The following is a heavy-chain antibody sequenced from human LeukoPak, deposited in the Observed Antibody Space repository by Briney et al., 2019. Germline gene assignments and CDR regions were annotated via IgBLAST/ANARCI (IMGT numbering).Heavy chain of an antibody. Sequence: GESLKISCQGSGYSFTSYWIDWVRQMPGKGLELMGIIYPGDSDTRYSPSFQGQVTISADKSISTAYLQWSSLKASDTAMYYCARRFYDFWSGEGWFDPWGQGTLVTVSS. D-gene: IGHD3-3*01. J-gene: IGHJ5*02. CDR2: IYPGDSDT. CDR3: ARRFYDFWSGEGWFDP. V-gene: IGHV5-51*01. CDR1: GYSFTSYW.